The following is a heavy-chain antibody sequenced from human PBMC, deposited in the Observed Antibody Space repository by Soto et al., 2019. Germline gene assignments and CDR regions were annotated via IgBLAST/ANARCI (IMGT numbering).Heavy chain of an antibody. V-gene: IGHV1-8*01. CDR1: GYTFSDFD. CDR3: ARGNPFNYAGFDV. D-gene: IGHD3-16*01. J-gene: IGHJ6*02. CDR2: MNAKSGDT. Sequence: QAHLEQSGDEVKRPGSSVKVSCKASGYTFSDFDINWLRQASGQGPEWLGWMNAKSGDTFFAQRFQGKFNMTWDTSLSTAYMDVGSLTSDDTAMYYCARGNPFNYAGFDVWGQGTKVAVSS.